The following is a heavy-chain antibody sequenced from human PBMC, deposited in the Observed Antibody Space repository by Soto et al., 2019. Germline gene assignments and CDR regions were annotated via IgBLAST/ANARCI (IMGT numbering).Heavy chain of an antibody. CDR1: GGSISSYH. J-gene: IGHJ5*02. Sequence: SETLSLTCSVSGGSISSYHWSWIRQPAGKVLEWIGRMYSTGNTNYNPSLKSRVTVPIDTSKNQFSLKLSSVTAADTAVYYCARDDDYGDYANWFDPWGQGTLVTVSS. D-gene: IGHD4-17*01. CDR3: ARDDDYGDYANWFDP. CDR2: MYSTGNT. V-gene: IGHV4-4*07.